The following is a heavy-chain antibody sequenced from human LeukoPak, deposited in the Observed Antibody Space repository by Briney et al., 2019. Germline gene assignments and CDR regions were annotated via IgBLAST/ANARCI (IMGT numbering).Heavy chain of an antibody. CDR1: GFTFSSYW. V-gene: IGHV3-7*03. D-gene: IGHD3-22*01. Sequence: PGGSLRLSCAASGFTFSSYWMSWVRQAPGKGLEWVANIKQDGSEKYYVDSVKGRFTISRDNVKNALYLQMNSLRPEDTALYYCAKDLSSAITSALVLDVWGQGTTVTVSS. CDR2: IKQDGSEK. CDR3: AKDLSSAITSALVLDV. J-gene: IGHJ6*02.